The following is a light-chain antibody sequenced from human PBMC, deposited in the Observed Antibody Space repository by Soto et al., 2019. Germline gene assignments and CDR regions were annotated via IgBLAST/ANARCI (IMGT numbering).Light chain of an antibody. V-gene: IGKV3-15*01. CDR1: QSVSDN. CDR3: PQSNNWPYT. Sequence: EIVMTQSPATLSVSPGERVTLSCRASQSVSDNLAWYQQKPGQAPRLRIYGASTRATTTPARFSGSGSGTEITLTISSLQSADFEVYFGPQSNNWPYTFGQGTKLDIK. J-gene: IGKJ2*01. CDR2: GAS.